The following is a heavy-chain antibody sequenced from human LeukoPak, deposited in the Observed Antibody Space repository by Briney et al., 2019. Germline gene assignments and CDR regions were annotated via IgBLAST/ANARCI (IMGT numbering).Heavy chain of an antibody. Sequence: GGSLRLSCAASGFTFSSYAMSWVRQAPGKGLEWVSAISGSGGSTYYADSVKGRFTISRDNSKNTLYLQMNTLRADDTAVYYCERGTGRYHDYWARETVLTVPS. V-gene: IGHV3-23*01. J-gene: IGHJ4*02. CDR2: ISGSGGST. CDR1: GFTFSSYA. CDR3: ERGTGRYHDY. D-gene: IGHD1-26*01.